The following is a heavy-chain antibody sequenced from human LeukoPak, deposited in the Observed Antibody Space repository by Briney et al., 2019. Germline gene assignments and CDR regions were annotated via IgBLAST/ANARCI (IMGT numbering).Heavy chain of an antibody. CDR3: ARVGFHSGSSD. Sequence: SETLSLTCTVSGDSIISGGYFWSWIRQHPGKGLEWIGYIYYSGSTYYNPSLKSRVTISVDTSKNQFSLKLSSVTAADTAVYYCARVGFHSGSSDWGQGTLVTVSS. CDR1: GDSIISGGYF. CDR2: IYYSGST. V-gene: IGHV4-31*03. J-gene: IGHJ4*02. D-gene: IGHD1-26*01.